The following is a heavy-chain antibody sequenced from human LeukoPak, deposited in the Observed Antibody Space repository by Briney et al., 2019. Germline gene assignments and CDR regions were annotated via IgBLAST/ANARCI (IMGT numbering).Heavy chain of an antibody. V-gene: IGHV3-21*01. CDR2: ISSSSSYI. Sequence: GSLRLSCGASGFPVSSNYRRWVRQAPGKGLEWVSSISSSSSYIYYAESVKGRFTISRDNAKNSLYLQMNSLRTEDTAVYYCASERYGSGWYGEYWGQGTLVTVSS. CDR3: ASERYGSGWYGEY. D-gene: IGHD6-19*01. CDR1: GFPVSSNY. J-gene: IGHJ4*02.